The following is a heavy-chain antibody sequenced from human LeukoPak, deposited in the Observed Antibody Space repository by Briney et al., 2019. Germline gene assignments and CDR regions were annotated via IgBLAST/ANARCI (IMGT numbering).Heavy chain of an antibody. CDR1: GFTFSNAW. CDR3: SIDDAGLAPDY. J-gene: IGHJ4*02. V-gene: IGHV3-15*01. Sequence: GGSLRLSCAASGFTFSNAWMSWVRQAPGKGLEWVDRIKSKTDGGTTDYAAPVKGRFTISRDDSKNKLYLQMNSLKTEDTGVYYCSIDDAGLAPDYWGQGTLVTVSS. CDR2: IKSKTDGGTT.